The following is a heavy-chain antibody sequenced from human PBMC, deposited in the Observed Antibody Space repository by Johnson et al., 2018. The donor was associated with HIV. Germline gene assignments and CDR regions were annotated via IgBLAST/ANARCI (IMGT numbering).Heavy chain of an antibody. V-gene: IGHV3/OR16-10*03. J-gene: IGHJ3*02. CDR3: ATGASSTWSLGALDI. Sequence: VLLVESGGGLVHPGGSLRLSCAGSGFTFSSYAMHWVRQAPGKGLEWVSAIGTGGGTYYADSVKGRFTISRDNAKNSLYLQMNSLKSEDTAVYYCATGASSTWSLGALDIWGQGTMVTVSS. CDR2: IGTGGGT. CDR1: GFTFSSYA. D-gene: IGHD6-13*01.